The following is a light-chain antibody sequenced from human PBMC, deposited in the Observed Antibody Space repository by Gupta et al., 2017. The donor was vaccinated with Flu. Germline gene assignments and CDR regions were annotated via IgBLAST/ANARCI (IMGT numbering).Light chain of an antibody. CDR1: SSDVGGYNY. CDR3: SSYKSSRTLGV. CDR2: EVS. V-gene: IGLV2-14*01. J-gene: IGLJ2*01. Sequence: QSALTQPASVSGSPGQSITISCTGTSSDVGGYNYVSWYQQHPGKAPKLMIYEVSNRPSGVPNRFSGSKSGTTASLNITGLQAEDEADYYCSSYKSSRTLGVFGGGTKLTVL.